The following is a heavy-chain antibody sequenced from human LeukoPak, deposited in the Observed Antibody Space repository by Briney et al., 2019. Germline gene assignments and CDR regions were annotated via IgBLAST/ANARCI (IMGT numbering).Heavy chain of an antibody. CDR2: IYSGGST. Sequence: GGSLRLSCAASGFTVSSNYMSWVRQAPGKGLEWVSVIYSGGSTYYADSVKGRFTISRDNSKNTPYLQMNSLRAEDTAVYYCARVLTMVRGVIILAYYFDYWGQGTLVTVSS. J-gene: IGHJ4*02. D-gene: IGHD3-10*01. CDR1: GFTVSSNY. V-gene: IGHV3-66*01. CDR3: ARVLTMVRGVIILAYYFDY.